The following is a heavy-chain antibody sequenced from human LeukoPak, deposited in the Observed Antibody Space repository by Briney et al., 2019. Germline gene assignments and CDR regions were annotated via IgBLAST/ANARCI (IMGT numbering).Heavy chain of an antibody. V-gene: IGHV1-2*06. D-gene: IGHD4-17*01. CDR2: INPNSGGT. CDR1: GYTFTGYY. CDR3: ARVQDRGDYAKVDAFDI. J-gene: IGHJ3*02. Sequence: AASVKVSCKASGYTFTGYYMHWVRQAPGQGLEWMGRINPNSGGTNYAQKFQGRVTMTRDTSISTAYMELSRLRSDDTAVYYCARVQDRGDYAKVDAFDIWGQGTMVTVSS.